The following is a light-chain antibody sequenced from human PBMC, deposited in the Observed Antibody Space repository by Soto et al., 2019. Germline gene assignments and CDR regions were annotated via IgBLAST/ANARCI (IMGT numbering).Light chain of an antibody. CDR1: QGISND. Sequence: ELTQSPASLSASVGDRVTITCRACQGISNDFAWSQQKPGKVHKVLIYAASTLQPGARSRFSGSGSGTDFTLTIIRLQPDDVASYYCYQSYSTPPFGQGTQLEIK. V-gene: IGKV1-27*01. CDR2: AAS. CDR3: YQSYSTPP. J-gene: IGKJ5*01.